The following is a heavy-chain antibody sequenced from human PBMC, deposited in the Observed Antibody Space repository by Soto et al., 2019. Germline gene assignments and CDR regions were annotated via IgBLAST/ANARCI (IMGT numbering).Heavy chain of an antibody. V-gene: IGHV3-30-3*01. CDR2: ISYDGSNK. J-gene: IGHJ3*02. D-gene: IGHD3-22*01. CDR3: ARADYDSSGLDAFDI. CDR1: GFTFSSYA. Sequence: GGSLRLSCAASGFTFSSYAMHWVRQAPGKGLEWVAVISYDGSNKYYADSVKGRFTISRDNSKNTLYLQMNSLRAEDTAVYYCARADYDSSGLDAFDIWGQRTMVTVSS.